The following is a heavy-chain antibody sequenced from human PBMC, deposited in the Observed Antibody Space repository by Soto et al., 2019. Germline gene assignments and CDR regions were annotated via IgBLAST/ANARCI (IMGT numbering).Heavy chain of an antibody. CDR2: ISYDGSNK. CDR1: VFTFSSYG. CDR3: AKDIAAAGPAEYFQH. D-gene: IGHD6-13*01. J-gene: IGHJ1*01. Sequence: GGSLRLSCAASVFTFSSYGMHWVRQAPGKGLEWVAVISYDGSNKYYADSVKGRFTISRDNSKNTLYLQMNSLRAEDTAVYYCAKDIAAAGPAEYFQHWGQGTLVTVSS. V-gene: IGHV3-30*18.